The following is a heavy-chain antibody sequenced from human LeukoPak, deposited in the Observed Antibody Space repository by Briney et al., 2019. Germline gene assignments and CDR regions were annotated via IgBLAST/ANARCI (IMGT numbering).Heavy chain of an antibody. V-gene: IGHV1-46*01. CDR3: ARDEAYCSGGRCYPFDY. J-gene: IGHJ4*02. Sequence: ASVKVSCKASGYTFTSHYIHGVRQAPGQRREWMGIINPGGGTTTYAQKFQGRGTMTRDTSTSTVNMELSSLRSEDTAVYYCARDEAYCSGGRCYPFDYWGQGTLVTVSS. D-gene: IGHD2-15*01. CDR1: GYTFTSHY. CDR2: INPGGGTT.